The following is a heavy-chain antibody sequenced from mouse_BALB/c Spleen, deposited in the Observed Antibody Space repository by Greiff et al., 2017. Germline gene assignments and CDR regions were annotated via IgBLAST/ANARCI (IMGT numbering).Heavy chain of an antibody. CDR1: GYSFTDYI. CDR3: ARYEYPYAMDY. Sequence: VQLQQTGPELVKPGASVKISCKASGYSFTDYIMLWVKQSHGKSLEWIGNINPYYGSTSYNLKFKGKATLTVDKSSSTAYMQLNSLTSEDSAVYYCARYEYPYAMDYWGQGTSVTVSS. J-gene: IGHJ4*01. D-gene: IGHD5-2*01. V-gene: IGHV1-39*01. CDR2: INPYYGST.